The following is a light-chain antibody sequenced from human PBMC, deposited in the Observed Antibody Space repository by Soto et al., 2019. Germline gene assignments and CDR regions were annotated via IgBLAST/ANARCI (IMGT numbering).Light chain of an antibody. Sequence: EVVVTQSPATLSVSPGERSTLSCRASRRISRNLAWYQQKPGQAPRLLIYGASTRATGIPARFSGSGSETEFTLTISSLQSEDFAVYYCHQYNNWPPWTFGQGTKVDIK. CDR2: GAS. J-gene: IGKJ1*01. CDR3: HQYNNWPPWT. CDR1: RRISRN. V-gene: IGKV3-15*01.